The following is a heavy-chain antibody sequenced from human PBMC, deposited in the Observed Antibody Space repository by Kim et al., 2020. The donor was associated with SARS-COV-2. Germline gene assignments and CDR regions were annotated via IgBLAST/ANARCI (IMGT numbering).Heavy chain of an antibody. D-gene: IGHD2-8*01. Sequence: SVKVSCKASGGTFSSYAISWVRQAPGQGLEWMGGIIPIFGTANYAQKFQGRVTITADESTSTAYMELSSLRSEDTAVYYCASSVLMVYATSFDYWGQGTLVTVSS. CDR3: ASSVLMVYATSFDY. V-gene: IGHV1-69*13. CDR2: IIPIFGTA. CDR1: GGTFSSYA. J-gene: IGHJ4*02.